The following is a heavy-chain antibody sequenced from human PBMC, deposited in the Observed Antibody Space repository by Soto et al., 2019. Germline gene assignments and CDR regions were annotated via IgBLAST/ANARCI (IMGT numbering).Heavy chain of an antibody. V-gene: IGHV4-61*01. CDR1: GGSVSSGSYY. D-gene: IGHD5-18*01. CDR3: ARVVPYSYRYVSWFDP. CDR2: IYYSGST. Sequence: SETLSLTCTVSGGSVSSGSYYWSWIRQPPGKGLEWIGYIYYSGSTNYNPSLKSRVTISVDTSKNQFSLKLSSVTAADTAVYYCARVVPYSYRYVSWFDPWGQGTLVTVSS. J-gene: IGHJ5*02.